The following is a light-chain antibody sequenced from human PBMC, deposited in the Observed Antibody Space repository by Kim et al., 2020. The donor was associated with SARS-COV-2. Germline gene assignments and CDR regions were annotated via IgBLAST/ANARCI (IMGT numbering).Light chain of an antibody. J-gene: IGKJ3*01. CDR2: KVS. V-gene: IGKV2-30*01. CDR3: MQGTHWPFT. Sequence: PAAIACSSSQSRVYMDVNIYLNWFHQRPGQSPRRLIYKVSNRDSGVPDRFSGSGSGTDFTLQISRVEAEDVGVYYCMQGTHWPFTFGPGTKVDIK. CDR1: QSRVYMDVNIY.